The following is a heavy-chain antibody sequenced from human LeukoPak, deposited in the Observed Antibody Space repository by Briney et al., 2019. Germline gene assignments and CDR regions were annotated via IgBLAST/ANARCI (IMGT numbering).Heavy chain of an antibody. D-gene: IGHD1-26*01. CDR1: GFTFSSYV. V-gene: IGHV3-23*01. CDR2: ISESGDKT. Sequence: AGGSLRLSCAASGFTFSSYVMSWVRRAPGKGLEWVSVISESGDKTDYADSVKGRFTISRDNSKRTLYLQMNSLRGEDTATYYRAKDETVGATSPFDYWGQGTPVTVSS. CDR3: AKDETVGATSPFDY. J-gene: IGHJ4*02.